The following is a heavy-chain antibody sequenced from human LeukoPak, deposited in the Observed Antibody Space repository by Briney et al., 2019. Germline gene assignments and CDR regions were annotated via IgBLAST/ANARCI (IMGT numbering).Heavy chain of an antibody. Sequence: PGGSLRLSCAVSGSIFSSYAMSWVRQPPGKGLEWIGEIYHSGSTNYNPSLKSRVTISVDKSKNQFSLKLSSVTAADTAVYYCARVYGKYFDYWGQGTLVTVSS. V-gene: IGHV4-4*02. CDR3: ARVYGKYFDY. D-gene: IGHD3-10*01. J-gene: IGHJ4*02. CDR1: GSIFSSYA. CDR2: IYHSGST.